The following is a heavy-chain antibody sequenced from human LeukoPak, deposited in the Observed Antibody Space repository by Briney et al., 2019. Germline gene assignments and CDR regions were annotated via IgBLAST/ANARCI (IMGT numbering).Heavy chain of an antibody. CDR3: ARAYDFGGGRFDY. J-gene: IGHJ4*02. V-gene: IGHV3-11*01. Sequence: GGSLRLSCAASGFTFSDYYMSWIRQAPGKGLEWVSYISSSCSTIYYADSVQGRFTISRDIAKNSLYLQMNGLRAEDTAVYDGARAYDFGGGRFDYWGQGTLVTVSS. CDR2: ISSSCSTI. CDR1: GFTFSDYY. D-gene: IGHD3-3*01.